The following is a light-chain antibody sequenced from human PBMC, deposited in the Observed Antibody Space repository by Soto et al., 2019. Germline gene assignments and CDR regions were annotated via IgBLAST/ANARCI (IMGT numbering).Light chain of an antibody. Sequence: EIVLTQSPGTLSLSPGERATLSCRASQSVSSSYLAWYQQKPGQAPRLLIYGASSRATGIPDRFSGSESGTDFTLPISRLEPEDFAVYYCQQYGTSPGFSFGQGTKLEIK. CDR2: GAS. J-gene: IGKJ2*01. V-gene: IGKV3-20*01. CDR1: QSVSSSY. CDR3: QQYGTSPGFS.